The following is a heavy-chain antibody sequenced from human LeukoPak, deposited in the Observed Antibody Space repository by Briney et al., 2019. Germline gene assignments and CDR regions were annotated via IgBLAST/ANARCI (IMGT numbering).Heavy chain of an antibody. CDR2: IYTSGDT. CDR3: ARLGWEAQGSWFDP. D-gene: IGHD1-26*01. Sequence: SQTLSLTCTVSGGSISSGGYYLSWLRQPAGKGLEWIGRIYTSGDTNYNPSLKTRVTISVDTSENQFSLKLSSITASDTAVYYCARLGWEAQGSWFDPWGQGILVTVSS. J-gene: IGHJ5*02. CDR1: GGSISSGGYY. V-gene: IGHV4-61*02.